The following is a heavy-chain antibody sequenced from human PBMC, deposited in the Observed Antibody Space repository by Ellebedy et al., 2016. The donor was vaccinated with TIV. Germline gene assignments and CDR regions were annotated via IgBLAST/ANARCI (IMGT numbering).Heavy chain of an antibody. J-gene: IGHJ3*02. Sequence: GESLKISCSASGFTFSSYAMHWLRQAPGKGLEFVSAIGGNGDTYYADSVQGRFTIPRDDSKNALYLQMSSLRSEGTAVYYCGKDRGWLQTDDAFDIWGQGTKVTVSS. D-gene: IGHD5-18*01. CDR2: IGGNGDT. CDR1: GFTFSSYA. V-gene: IGHV3-64D*09. CDR3: GKDRGWLQTDDAFDI.